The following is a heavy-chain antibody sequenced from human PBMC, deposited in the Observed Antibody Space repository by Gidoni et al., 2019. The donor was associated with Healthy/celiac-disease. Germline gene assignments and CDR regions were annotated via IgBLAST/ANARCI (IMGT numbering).Heavy chain of an antibody. CDR3: ARHRDSSRLKYFDY. D-gene: IGHD6-13*01. V-gene: IGHV4-39*01. J-gene: IGHJ4*02. Sequence: QLQLQESGPGLVKPSETLSLTCTVSGGSISSSSYYWGWIRQPPGKGLEWIGSIYYSGSTYYNPSLKSRVTISVDTSKNQFSLKLSSVTAADTAVYYCARHRDSSRLKYFDYWGQGTLVTVSS. CDR1: GGSISSSSYY. CDR2: IYYSGST.